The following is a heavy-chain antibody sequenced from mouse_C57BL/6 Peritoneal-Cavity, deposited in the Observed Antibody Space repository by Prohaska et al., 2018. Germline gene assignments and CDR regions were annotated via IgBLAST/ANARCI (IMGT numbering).Heavy chain of an antibody. J-gene: IGHJ2*01. V-gene: IGHV4-1*01. CDR3: ARTLPESFDY. Sequence: EVKLLQSGGGLVQPGGSLKLSCAASGIDFSRYWMSLVRRAPGKGLEWIGEINPDSSTINYAPSLKDKFIISRDNAKKTLYLQMSKVRSEDTALYYCARTLPESFDYWGQGTTLTVSS. CDR2: INPDSSTI. D-gene: IGHD1-1*01. CDR1: GIDFSRYW.